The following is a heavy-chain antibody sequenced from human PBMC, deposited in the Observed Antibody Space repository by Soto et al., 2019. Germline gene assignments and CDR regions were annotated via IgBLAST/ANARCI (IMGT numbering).Heavy chain of an antibody. CDR3: AGGGGYSGYEGHDS. V-gene: IGHV3-53*01. J-gene: IGHJ4*02. D-gene: IGHD5-12*01. CDR2: MYTGGST. CDR1: GFTVSTTY. Sequence: EVQLVESGGGLIHPGGSLRLSCGASGFTVSTTYMSWVRQAPGKGLEWVSTMYTGGSTSYADSVKGRFTISRDNSKHTLYLQMNSLRVEDSAVYYCAGGGGYSGYEGHDSWGQGTMVTVSS.